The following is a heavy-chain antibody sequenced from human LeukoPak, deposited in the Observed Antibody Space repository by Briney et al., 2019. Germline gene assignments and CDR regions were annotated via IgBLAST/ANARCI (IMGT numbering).Heavy chain of an antibody. D-gene: IGHD6-19*01. Sequence: SETLSLTCTVSGGSISSGSYYWSWIRQPAGKGLEWIGRIYTSGSTNYNPSLKSRVTISVDTSKNQFSLKLSSVTAADTAVYYCARDLGSGPYYYYYMDVWGKGTTVTVSS. CDR2: IYTSGST. V-gene: IGHV4-61*02. J-gene: IGHJ6*03. CDR3: ARDLGSGPYYYYYMDV. CDR1: GGSISSGSYY.